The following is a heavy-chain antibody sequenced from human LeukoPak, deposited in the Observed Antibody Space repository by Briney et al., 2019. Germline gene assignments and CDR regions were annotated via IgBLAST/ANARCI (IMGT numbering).Heavy chain of an antibody. CDR2: IKQDGSEK. D-gene: IGHD3-10*01. CDR1: GFTFSGYW. CDR3: AREGEAYFDY. Sequence: PGGSLRLSCAASGFTFSGYWMSWVRQAPGKGLEWVANIKQDGSEKYYVDSVKGRFTISRDNAKNSLYLQMNSLRAEDTAVYYCAREGEAYFDYWGQGTLVTVSS. V-gene: IGHV3-7*01. J-gene: IGHJ4*02.